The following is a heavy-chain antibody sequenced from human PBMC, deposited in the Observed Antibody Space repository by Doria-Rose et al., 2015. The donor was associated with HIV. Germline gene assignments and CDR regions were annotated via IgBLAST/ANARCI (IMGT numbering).Heavy chain of an antibody. V-gene: IGHV3-21*01. CDR1: GLTFSSHR. CDR3: ATGVTLDY. D-gene: IGHD3-10*01. Sequence: VQLQESGGGLARPGGSLRLSCATSGLTFSSHRINWVRQAPGKGLEWVSSISSTSAYINYADSVRGRFTISRDNARNSLYLQMDSLRAEDTAIYYCATGVTLDYWGQGTLVTVSS. CDR2: ISSTSAYI. J-gene: IGHJ4*02.